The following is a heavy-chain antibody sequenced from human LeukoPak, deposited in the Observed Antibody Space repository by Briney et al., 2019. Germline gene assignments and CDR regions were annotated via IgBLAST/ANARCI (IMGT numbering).Heavy chain of an antibody. CDR3: AKARNYYGSGGFDY. V-gene: IGHV3-30*02. CDR1: GFTFSSYG. J-gene: IGHJ4*02. CDR2: IWYGGSNK. Sequence: PGGSLRLSCAASGFTFSSYGMHWVRQAPGKGLEWVAVIWYGGSNKYYADSVKGRFTISRDNSKNTLYLQMNSLRAEDTAVYYCAKARNYYGSGGFDYWGQGTLVTVSS. D-gene: IGHD3-10*01.